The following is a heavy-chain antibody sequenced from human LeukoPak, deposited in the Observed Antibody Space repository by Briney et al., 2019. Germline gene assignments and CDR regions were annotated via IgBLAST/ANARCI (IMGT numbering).Heavy chain of an antibody. CDR1: GGSFSGYY. CDR2: INHSGST. D-gene: IGHD2-2*02. V-gene: IGHV4-34*01. CDR3: ARGPLDIVVVPAAIRRRNYYYGMDV. Sequence: SETLSLTCAVYGGSFSGYYWSWIRQPPGKGLEWIGEINHSGSTNYNPSLKSRVTISVDTSKNQFSLTLSSVTAADTAVYYCARGPLDIVVVPAAIRRRNYYYGMDVWGQGTTVTVSS. J-gene: IGHJ6*02.